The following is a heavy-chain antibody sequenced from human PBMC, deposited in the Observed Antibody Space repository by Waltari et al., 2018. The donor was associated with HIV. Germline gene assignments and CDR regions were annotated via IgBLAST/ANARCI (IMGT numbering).Heavy chain of an antibody. Sequence: QVQLTQSASALQAPGDTVKFSCKVSGYPINDFSIHWVRFVRDRKFDWVGGFDPDNGKPLVSPALQGRVSLAEDTTTDTAFMELTGLTSEDTAVYYCAALYRESPLYFISWGQGSPVTVSS. D-gene: IGHD1-26*01. CDR1: GYPINDFS. J-gene: IGHJ1*01. V-gene: IGHV1-24*01. CDR2: FDPDNGKP. CDR3: AALYRESPLYFIS.